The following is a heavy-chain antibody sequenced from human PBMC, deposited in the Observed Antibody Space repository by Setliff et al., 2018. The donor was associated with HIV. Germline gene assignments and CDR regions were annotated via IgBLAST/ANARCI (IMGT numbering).Heavy chain of an antibody. CDR3: ARDATYYNFWSGSYDAFDV. V-gene: IGHV3-30*02. D-gene: IGHD3-3*01. J-gene: IGHJ3*01. Sequence: PGGSLRLSRPASGFTFSSYGMHWVRQAPGKGLEWVAFIRYDGSEKYYIESVKGRFTISRDNSKKMLYLQMNSLRAEDTAVYYCARDATYYNFWSGSYDAFDVWGPGTMVTVSS. CDR2: IRYDGSEK. CDR1: GFTFSSYG.